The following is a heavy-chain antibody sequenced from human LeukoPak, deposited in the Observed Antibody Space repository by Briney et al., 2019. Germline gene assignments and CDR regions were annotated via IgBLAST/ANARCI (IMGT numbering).Heavy chain of an antibody. CDR3: ARGLPPRRNYDSSGYYAYYFDY. D-gene: IGHD3-22*01. V-gene: IGHV1-18*01. CDR2: ISGYNGHT. CDR1: GYTFTSYG. J-gene: IGHJ4*02. Sequence: ASVKVSCKASGYTFTSYGISWVRQAPGQGLEWMGWISGYNGHTKYAQKFQGRVTMTTDTSTSTAYMELRSLTSDDTAVFYCARGLPPRRNYDSSGYYAYYFDYWGQGTLVTVSS.